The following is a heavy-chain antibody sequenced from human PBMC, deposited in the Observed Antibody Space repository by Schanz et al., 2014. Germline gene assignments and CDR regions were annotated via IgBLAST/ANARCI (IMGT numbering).Heavy chain of an antibody. CDR2: FMPFLGIT. CDR1: GDTFDNFG. J-gene: IGHJ3*02. D-gene: IGHD1-7*01. V-gene: IGHV1-69*04. CDR3: ARDRWNYEGGIFDI. Sequence: QVQLVQSGAEVKKPGSSVKVSCKATGDTFDNFGISWVRQAPGQGPEWIGRFMPFLGITNLAQKFQDRVTMTADKATSTAYMALSGLRSEDTAMYYCARDRWNYEGGIFDIWGQGPMVTVSS.